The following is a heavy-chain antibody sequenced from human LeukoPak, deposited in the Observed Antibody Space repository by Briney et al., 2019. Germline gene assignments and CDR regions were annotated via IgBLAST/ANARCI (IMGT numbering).Heavy chain of an antibody. CDR3: ARDYSLDV. J-gene: IGHJ6*04. CDR1: GGSISTTDCF. CDR2: IYYSGST. D-gene: IGHD2-15*01. Sequence: SETLSLTCTVSGGSISTTDCFWGWIRQPPGKGLEWIGSIYYSGSTYYNPSLKSRVTISIDTSKNHFSLKLSSVTAADTAVYYCARDYSLDVWGKGTTVIVSS. V-gene: IGHV4-39*02.